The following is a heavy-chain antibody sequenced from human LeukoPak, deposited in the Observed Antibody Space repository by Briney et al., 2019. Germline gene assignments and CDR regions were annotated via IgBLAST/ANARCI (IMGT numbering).Heavy chain of an antibody. V-gene: IGHV3-23*01. CDR3: AKPGSSDIVVVPAAIPYYYYYYYMDV. Sequence: GGFLRLSCAASGFTFSSYAMSWVRQAPGKGLEWVSAISGSGGSTYYADSVKGRFTISRDNSKNTVYLQMNSLRAEDTAVYYCAKPGSSDIVVVPAAIPYYYYYYYMDVWGKGTTVTVSS. CDR1: GFTFSSYA. J-gene: IGHJ6*03. D-gene: IGHD2-2*01. CDR2: ISGSGGST.